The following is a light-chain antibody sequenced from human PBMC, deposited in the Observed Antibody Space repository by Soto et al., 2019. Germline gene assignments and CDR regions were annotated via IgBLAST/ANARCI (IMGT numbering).Light chain of an antibody. Sequence: EIVVPQSPATLSVSPVGGGCLXCRASQSVSSNLAWYQQKPGQAPRLLISGASTRATGIPARFSGSGSGTEFTLSISSLQSEDFAVYYCHQYNSWPLTFVGGTKV. V-gene: IGKV3-15*01. CDR2: GAS. J-gene: IGKJ4*01. CDR3: HQYNSWPLT. CDR1: QSVSSN.